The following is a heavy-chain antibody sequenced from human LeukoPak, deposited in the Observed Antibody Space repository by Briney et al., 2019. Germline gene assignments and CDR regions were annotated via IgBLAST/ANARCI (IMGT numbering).Heavy chain of an antibody. J-gene: IGHJ4*02. V-gene: IGHV4-34*01. CDR2: INHSGST. CDR3: AREGSGSYFDY. D-gene: IGHD1-26*01. CDR1: GGSFSGYY. Sequence: SETLSLTCAVYGGSFSGYYWSWIRQPPGKGLEWIGEINHSGSTNYNPSLKSRVTISVDTSKNQFSLKLSSVTAADTAVYYCAREGSGSYFDYWGQGTPVTVSS.